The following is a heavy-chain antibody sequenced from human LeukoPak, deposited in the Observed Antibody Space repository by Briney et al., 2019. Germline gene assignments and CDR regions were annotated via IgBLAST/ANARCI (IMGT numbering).Heavy chain of an antibody. D-gene: IGHD3-10*01. J-gene: IGHJ6*03. CDR2: LHTGGNT. CDR1: EFTVRSNY. V-gene: IGHV3-53*01. Sequence: PGGSLRLSCVASEFTVRSNYMTWVHQAPGKGREWVSILHTGGNTYNADSVRGRFTISRDDSKNTVYLQMNSLRAEDTAVYYCARVRITMLRGRNDFYYMDVWGKGTTVIVTS. CDR3: ARVRITMLRGRNDFYYMDV.